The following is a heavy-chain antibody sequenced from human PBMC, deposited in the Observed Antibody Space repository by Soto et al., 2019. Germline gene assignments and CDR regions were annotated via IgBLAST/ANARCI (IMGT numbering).Heavy chain of an antibody. CDR3: GKYSGSSPVYNAMNL. CDR1: GFPFSTSA. Sequence: EVQLLESGGGLVQPGGSLRLSCAASGFPFSTSAMNWVRQAPGKGLEWVSIISATSDAAHYAESVKGRFTSSRDNSMNTLYLQMNSLRAEDTAVYYCGKYSGSSPVYNAMNLWGQGTTVTVSS. D-gene: IGHD1-26*01. J-gene: IGHJ6*02. CDR2: ISATSDAA. V-gene: IGHV3-23*01.